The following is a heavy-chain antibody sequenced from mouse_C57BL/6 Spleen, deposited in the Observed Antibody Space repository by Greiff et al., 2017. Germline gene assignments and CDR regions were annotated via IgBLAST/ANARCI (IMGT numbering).Heavy chain of an antibody. D-gene: IGHD1-1*01. CDR1: GYTFTSYW. CDR2: IDPSDSYT. V-gene: IGHV1-50*01. CDR3: AIITTVGMDY. J-gene: IGHJ4*01. Sequence: VQLQQPGAELVKPGASVKLSCKASGYTFTSYWMQWVKQRPGQGLEWIGEIDPSDSYTNYNQKFKGKATLTVDTSSSTAYMQLSSLTSEDSAVYYCAIITTVGMDYWGQGTSVTVSS.